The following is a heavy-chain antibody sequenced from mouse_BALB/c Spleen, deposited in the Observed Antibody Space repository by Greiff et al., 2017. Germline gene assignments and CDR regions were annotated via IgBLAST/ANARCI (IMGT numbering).Heavy chain of an antibody. CDR3: ARHEDFDGYSSYWYFDV. CDR2: FYPGSGSI. Sequence: VQLQQSGAELVKPGASVKLSCKASGYTFTEYIIHWVKQRSGQGLEWIGWFYPGSGSIKYNEKFKDKATLTADKSSSTVYMELSRLTSEDSAVYFCARHEDFDGYSSYWYFDVWGAGTTVTVSS. J-gene: IGHJ1*01. V-gene: IGHV1-62-2*01. D-gene: IGHD2-3*01. CDR1: GYTFTEYI.